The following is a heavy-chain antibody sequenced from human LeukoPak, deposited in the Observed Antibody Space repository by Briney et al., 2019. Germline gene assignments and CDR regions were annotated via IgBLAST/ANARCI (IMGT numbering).Heavy chain of an antibody. CDR2: ISYDGSNK. J-gene: IGHJ6*02. Sequence: GGSLRLACAASGFTFSSYGMHWVRQAPGKGLEWVAVISYDGSNKYYADSVKGRFTISRDNSKNTLYLQMNSLRAEDTAVYYCAKDGGRITMVRGVSDYYYYGMDVWGQGTTVTVSS. CDR1: GFTFSSYG. V-gene: IGHV3-30*18. D-gene: IGHD3-10*01. CDR3: AKDGGRITMVRGVSDYYYYGMDV.